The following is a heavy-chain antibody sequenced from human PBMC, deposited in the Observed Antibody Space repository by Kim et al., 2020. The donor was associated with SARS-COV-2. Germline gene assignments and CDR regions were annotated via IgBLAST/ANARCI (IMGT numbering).Heavy chain of an antibody. J-gene: IGHJ4*02. CDR1: GGSISSSSYY. V-gene: IGHV4-39*01. CDR2: IYYSGST. CDR3: ARLLRYCSSTSCYYFDY. D-gene: IGHD2-2*01. Sequence: SETLSLTCTVSGGSISSSSYYWGWIRQPPGKGLEWIGSIYYSGSTYYNPSLKSRVTISVDTSKNQFSLKLSSVTAADTAVYCCARLLRYCSSTSCYYFDYWGQGTLVTVSS.